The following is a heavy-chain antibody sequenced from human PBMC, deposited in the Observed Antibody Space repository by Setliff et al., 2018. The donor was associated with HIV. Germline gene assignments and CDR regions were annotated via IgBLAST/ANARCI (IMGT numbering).Heavy chain of an antibody. D-gene: IGHD3-22*01. J-gene: IGHJ3*02. CDR3: ARDRRYYDSRQPWAFDI. Sequence: PGGSLRLSCTGSGFSFGDYIMSWFRQAPGKGLEWIGFSGIGGTTEYAASVKGRFTISRDDSKSIVYLQMNSLQIEDTGLYYCARDRRYYDSRQPWAFDIWGQGTMVTVSS. V-gene: IGHV3-49*03. CDR2: SGIGGTT. CDR1: GFSFGDYI.